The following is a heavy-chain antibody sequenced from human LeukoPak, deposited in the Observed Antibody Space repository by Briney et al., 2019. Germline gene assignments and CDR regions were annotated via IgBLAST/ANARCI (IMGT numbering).Heavy chain of an antibody. J-gene: IGHJ3*02. Sequence: SETLSLTCTVSGGSISSYYWSWIRQPPGKGLKWIGYIYYSGSTNYNPSLKSRVTISVDTSKNQFSLKLSSVTAADTAVYYCARRSTKGDHAFDIWGQGTMVTVSS. V-gene: IGHV4-59*08. CDR3: ARRSTKGDHAFDI. D-gene: IGHD3-16*01. CDR2: IYYSGST. CDR1: GGSISSYY.